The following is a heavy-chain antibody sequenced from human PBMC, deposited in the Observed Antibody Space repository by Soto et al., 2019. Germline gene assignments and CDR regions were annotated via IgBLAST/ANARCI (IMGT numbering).Heavy chain of an antibody. CDR2: IKGDGSRI. CDR3: ERGLPGYYGKDV. Sequence: EVQLVESGGGLVQPGGSLRLSCAASGFTFSNYWIHWVRQAPGKGLVWVSRIKGDGSRIDYADSVKGRFIISRDNAKNTVYVQMNSLGDEDAAVYYCERGLPGYYGKDVWGQGTTVTVSS. V-gene: IGHV3-74*01. CDR1: GFTFSNYW. D-gene: IGHD4-17*01. J-gene: IGHJ6*01.